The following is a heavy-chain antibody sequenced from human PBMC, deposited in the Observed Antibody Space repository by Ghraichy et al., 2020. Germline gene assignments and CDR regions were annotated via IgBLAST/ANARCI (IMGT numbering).Heavy chain of an antibody. Sequence: SVKVSCKASGYTFTSYGISWVRQAPGQGLEWMGWISAYNGNTNYAQKLQGRVTMTTDTSTSTAYMELRSLRSDDTAVYYCARDPTGDWTFVAFDIWGQGTMVTVSS. V-gene: IGHV1-18*01. CDR2: ISAYNGNT. J-gene: IGHJ3*02. CDR3: ARDPTGDWTFVAFDI. CDR1: GYTFTSYG. D-gene: IGHD2-21*02.